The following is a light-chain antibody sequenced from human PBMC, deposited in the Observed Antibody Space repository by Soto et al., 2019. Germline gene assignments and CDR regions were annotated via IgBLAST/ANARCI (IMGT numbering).Light chain of an antibody. CDR2: DAS. V-gene: IGKV3D-11*02. CDR3: QYRGT. Sequence: EIVLTQSPATRSLSPGERATLSCRASQTIASYLAWYQQKPGQAPRLLIYDASDRATGIPARFSGSGPGTNFTFTISSLEPEDFAVYYCQYRGTFGQGTKLEIK. J-gene: IGKJ2*01. CDR1: QTIASY.